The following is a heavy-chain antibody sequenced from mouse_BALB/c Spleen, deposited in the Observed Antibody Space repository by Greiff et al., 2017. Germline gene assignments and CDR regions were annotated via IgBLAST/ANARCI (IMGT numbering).Heavy chain of an antibody. CDR3: ARRYYGSSYENY. V-gene: IGHV1-55*01. J-gene: IGHJ2*01. CDR1: GYNFTSYW. CDR2: IYPGSGST. Sequence: QVHVKQPGAELVKPGTSVKLSCKASGYNFTSYWINWVKLRPGQGLEWIGDIYPGSGSTNYNEKFKSKATLTVDTSSSTAYMQLSSLASEDSALYYCARRYYGSSYENYWGQGTTLTVSS. D-gene: IGHD1-1*01.